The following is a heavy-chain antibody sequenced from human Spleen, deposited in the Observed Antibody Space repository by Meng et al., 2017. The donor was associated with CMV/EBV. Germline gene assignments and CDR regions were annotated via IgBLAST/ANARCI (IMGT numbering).Heavy chain of an antibody. Sequence: ASVKVSCKASGYTFTSYDINWVRQATGQGLEWMGIINPSGGSTSYAQKFQGRVTMTRDTSTSTVYMELSSLRSEDTAVYYCARDLLCSSTSCYGGNWFDPWGQGTLVTVSS. CDR1: GYTFTSYD. CDR2: INPSGGST. J-gene: IGHJ5*02. D-gene: IGHD2-2*01. V-gene: IGHV1-46*01. CDR3: ARDLLCSSTSCYGGNWFDP.